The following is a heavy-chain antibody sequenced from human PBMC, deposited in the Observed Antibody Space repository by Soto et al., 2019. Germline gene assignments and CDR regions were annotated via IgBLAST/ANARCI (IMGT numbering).Heavy chain of an antibody. J-gene: IGHJ4*02. Sequence: ESGGGLVQPGGSLRLSCAASGFTFSSYSMNWVRQAPGKGLEWVSYISSSSSTIYYADSVKGRFTISRDNAKNSLYLQMNSLRAEDTAVYYCAREFAVTTSFWGQGTLVTVSS. D-gene: IGHD4-4*01. CDR3: AREFAVTTSF. V-gene: IGHV3-48*01. CDR2: ISSSSSTI. CDR1: GFTFSSYS.